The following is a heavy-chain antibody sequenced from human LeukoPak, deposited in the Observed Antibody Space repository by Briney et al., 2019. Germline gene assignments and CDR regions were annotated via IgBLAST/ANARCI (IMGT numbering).Heavy chain of an antibody. CDR1: GFTFSSYA. J-gene: IGHJ4*02. D-gene: IGHD3-3*01. V-gene: IGHV3-11*04. Sequence: GGSLRLSCAASGFTFSSYAMSWIRQAPGKGLEWISYISSSVSTIYYADSVKGRFTISRDNAKNSLYLQMNSLRAEDTAVYYCARRGSGYYAWAFDYWGQGTLVTVSS. CDR2: ISSSVSTI. CDR3: ARRGSGYYAWAFDY.